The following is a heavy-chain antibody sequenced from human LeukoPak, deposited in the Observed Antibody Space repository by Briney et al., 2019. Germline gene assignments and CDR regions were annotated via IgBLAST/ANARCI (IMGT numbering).Heavy chain of an antibody. D-gene: IGHD1-14*01. J-gene: IGHJ4*02. CDR3: ASASPDRGVDY. CDR1: GGTFSSYA. Sequence: SVTVSCKASGGTFSSYASSWVRQAPGQGLEWMGRIIPIFGTANYAQKFQGRVTITTDESTSTAYMELSRLISEDTAVYYCASASPDRGVDYWGQGTLVTVSS. CDR2: IIPIFGTA. V-gene: IGHV1-69*05.